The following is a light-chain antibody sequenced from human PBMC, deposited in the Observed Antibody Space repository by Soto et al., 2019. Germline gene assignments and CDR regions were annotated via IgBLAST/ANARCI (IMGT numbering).Light chain of an antibody. Sequence: QSALTQPASVSGSPGQSITISCTGTSSDVGANNYVSWYQQHPGKVPKLIIYDVTNRPAGISDRFSGSKSANTASLTISRLQAEDEADYYCSSYTISGPGVFGGGTKVTVL. CDR3: SSYTISGPGV. CDR2: DVT. V-gene: IGLV2-14*03. J-gene: IGLJ3*02. CDR1: SSDVGANNY.